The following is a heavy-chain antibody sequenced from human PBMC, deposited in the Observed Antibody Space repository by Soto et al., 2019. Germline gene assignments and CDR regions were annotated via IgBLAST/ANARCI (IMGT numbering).Heavy chain of an antibody. CDR1: GYSFASYS. V-gene: IGHV5-51*01. CDR2: IYAGDSDT. CDR3: ARHTSNYYGMDV. J-gene: IGHJ6*02. Sequence: GESLKISCKGSGYSFASYSIGWVRQMPGKGLEWIGIIYAGDSDTRYSPSFQGQVTISVDNSMSTAYLQWSSLKASDTAIYYCARHTSNYYGMDVWGQGTTVTVSS.